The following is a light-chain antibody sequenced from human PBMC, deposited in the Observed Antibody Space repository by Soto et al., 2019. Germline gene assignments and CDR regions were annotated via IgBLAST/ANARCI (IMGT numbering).Light chain of an antibody. CDR1: QGISDY. V-gene: IGKV1-39*01. J-gene: IGKJ1*01. Sequence: IQMTQSPSSLSASVGDRVTITCRASQGISDYLSWFQHKPGEAPKLLIYTASGLQGGVPLRFSGAGSRTDFSLTISGLQPEDSATYYCQQTYTFPWTFGQGTKVDIK. CDR3: QQTYTFPWT. CDR2: TAS.